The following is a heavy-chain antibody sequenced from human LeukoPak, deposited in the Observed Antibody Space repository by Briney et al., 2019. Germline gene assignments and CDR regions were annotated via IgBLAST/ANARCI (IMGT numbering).Heavy chain of an antibody. CDR1: GFTVSSNY. V-gene: IGHV3-53*01. CDR3: ARVSCSGGSCNPYSYYDMDV. Sequence: GGSLRLSCAASGFTVSSNYMSWVRQAPGKGLEWVSVIYSGGSTYYADSVKGRFTISRDNSKNTLYLQMNSLRAEDTAVYYCARVSCSGGSCNPYSYYDMDVWGQGTTVTVSS. CDR2: IYSGGST. D-gene: IGHD2-15*01. J-gene: IGHJ6*02.